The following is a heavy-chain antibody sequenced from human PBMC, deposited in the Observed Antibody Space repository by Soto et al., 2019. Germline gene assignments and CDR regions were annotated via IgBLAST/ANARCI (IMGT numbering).Heavy chain of an antibody. CDR1: GGTFSSYA. D-gene: IGHD3-22*01. Sequence: QVQLVQSGAEVKKPGSSVKVSCKASGGTFSSYAISWVRQAPGQGLEWMGGIIPIFGTANYAQKFQGRVTITADESTSTAYRELSSRRSEDTAVYYCARAPYYDSSGYLHYFDYWGQGTLVTVSS. V-gene: IGHV1-69*01. CDR3: ARAPYYDSSGYLHYFDY. J-gene: IGHJ4*02. CDR2: IIPIFGTA.